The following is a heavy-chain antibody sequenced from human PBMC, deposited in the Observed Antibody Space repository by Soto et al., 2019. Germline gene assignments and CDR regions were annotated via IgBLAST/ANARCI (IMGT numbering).Heavy chain of an antibody. CDR1: GFTFSSYS. J-gene: IGHJ6*02. Sequence: GGSLRLSCAASGFTFSSYSMNWVRQAPGKGLEWVSSISSSSSYIYYADSVKGRFTISRDNAKNSLYLQMNSLRAEDTAVYYCARDLGIVATNKTIRNVYYYYYGMDVWGQGTTVTVSS. CDR2: ISSSSSYI. CDR3: ARDLGIVATNKTIRNVYYYYYGMDV. D-gene: IGHD5-12*01. V-gene: IGHV3-21*01.